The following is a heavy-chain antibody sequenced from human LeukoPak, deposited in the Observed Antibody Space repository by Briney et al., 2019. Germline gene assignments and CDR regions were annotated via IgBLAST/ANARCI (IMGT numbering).Heavy chain of an antibody. CDR2: IYTSGST. J-gene: IGHJ4*02. CDR1: GGTFRGYY. D-gene: IGHD6-19*01. Sequence: PSETLSLTCAVSGGTFRGYYWSWIRQPPGKGLEWIGYIYTSGSTNYNPSLKSRVTISVDTSKNQFSLKLSSVTAADAAVYYCARLAAVAGAYYFDYWGQGTLVTVSS. CDR3: ARLAAVAGAYYFDY. V-gene: IGHV4-4*09.